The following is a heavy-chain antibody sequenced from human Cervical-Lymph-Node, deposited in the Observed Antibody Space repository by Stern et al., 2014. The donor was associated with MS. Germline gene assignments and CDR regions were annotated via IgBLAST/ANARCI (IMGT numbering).Heavy chain of an antibody. CDR3: ATDRGVK. D-gene: IGHD3-10*01. CDR1: GHPLSELA. Sequence: QVPLVPSGAEVKKPGASVTVSCNVSGHPLSELAIHWLRPLPTSGLEWLGQFDPEDGETVYAQRLQGRLTMTEDTTTGTAYMTLTALTSDDTAVYYCATDRGVKWGPGTLVAVSS. J-gene: IGHJ1*01. CDR2: FDPEDGET. V-gene: IGHV1-24*01.